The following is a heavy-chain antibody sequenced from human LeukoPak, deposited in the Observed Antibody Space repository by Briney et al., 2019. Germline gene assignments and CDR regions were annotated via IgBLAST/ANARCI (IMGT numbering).Heavy chain of an antibody. V-gene: IGHV3-33*01. J-gene: IGHJ4*02. D-gene: IGHD6-13*01. CDR2: IWYDGSNK. Sequence: PGRSLRLSCAASGFTFSSYGMHWVRQAPGKGLEWVAVIWYDGSNKYYADSVKGRSTISRDNSKNTLYLQMNSLRAEDTAVYYCARGRHEGIAAFFDYWGQGTLVTVSS. CDR3: ARGRHEGIAAFFDY. CDR1: GFTFSSYG.